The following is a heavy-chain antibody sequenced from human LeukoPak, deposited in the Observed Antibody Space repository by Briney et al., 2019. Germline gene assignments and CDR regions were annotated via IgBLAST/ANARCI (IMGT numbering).Heavy chain of an antibody. CDR1: GDSFSGSY. CDR2: INPSGST. CDR3: ARGTLRFDWTNPDVRAFYRYYYMDV. V-gene: IGHV4-34*01. D-gene: IGHD3-9*01. Sequence: KPSETLSLTCAVHGDSFSGSYWNWIRQPPGKGLEWIGEINPSGSTNYNPSLKSRLAISLDKSKNQFSLNLTSVTAADTAVYYCARGTLRFDWTNPDVRAFYRYYYMDVWGKGTTVTVSS. J-gene: IGHJ6*03.